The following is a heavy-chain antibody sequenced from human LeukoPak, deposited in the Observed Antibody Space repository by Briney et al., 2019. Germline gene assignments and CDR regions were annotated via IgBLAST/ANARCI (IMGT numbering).Heavy chain of an antibody. V-gene: IGHV4-39*01. CDR1: GGSISSSSYY. Sequence: SETLSLTCTASGGSISSSSYYWGWIRQPPGKGLEWIGSIYYTGSTYYNPSLKSRVTISVDTSKNQFSLKMSSVTAADTAVYYCARRDYGVWYFDYWGQGTLVTVSS. CDR3: ARRDYGVWYFDY. CDR2: IYYTGST. J-gene: IGHJ4*02. D-gene: IGHD4-17*01.